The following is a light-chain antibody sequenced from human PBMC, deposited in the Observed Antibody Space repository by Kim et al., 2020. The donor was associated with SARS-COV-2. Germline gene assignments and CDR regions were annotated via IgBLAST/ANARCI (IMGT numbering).Light chain of an antibody. CDR2: MTS. V-gene: IGKV1-5*03. J-gene: IGKJ1*01. CDR3: QQYRYYWT. CDR1: ETISRW. Sequence: SASVGDTVTITCRASETISRWMAWFQQKPGKAPKLLIYMTSSLDSGVSSRFSGSGSGTEFTLTISSLQPDDAATYYCQQYRYYWTFGQGTKVEIK.